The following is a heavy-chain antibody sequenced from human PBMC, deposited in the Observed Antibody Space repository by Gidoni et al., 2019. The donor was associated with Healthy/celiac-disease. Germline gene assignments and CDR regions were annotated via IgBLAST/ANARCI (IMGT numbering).Heavy chain of an antibody. CDR1: GGPISSGSYY. Sequence: QVQLQESGPGLVKPSQTLSLTCTVSGGPISSGSYYWSWIRQPAGKGLEWIGRIYTSGSTNYNPSLKSRVTISVDTSKNQFSLKLSSVTAADTAVYYCARVVAVAGFLDYWGQGTLVTVSS. J-gene: IGHJ4*02. CDR2: IYTSGST. D-gene: IGHD6-19*01. CDR3: ARVVAVAGFLDY. V-gene: IGHV4-61*02.